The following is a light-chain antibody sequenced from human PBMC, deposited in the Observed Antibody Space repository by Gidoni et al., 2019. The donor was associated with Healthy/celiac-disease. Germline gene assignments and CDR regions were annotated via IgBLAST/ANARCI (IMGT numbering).Light chain of an antibody. J-gene: IGKJ2*01. Sequence: EIVMTQSPATLSMSPGERATLSCRASQSVSSNLAWYQQKPGQAPRLLIYGASTRATGIPARFSGSGSGTEFTLTISSLQSEDFAVYYCQQYNNWPRTFGQXTKLEIK. CDR1: QSVSSN. CDR3: QQYNNWPRT. CDR2: GAS. V-gene: IGKV3-15*01.